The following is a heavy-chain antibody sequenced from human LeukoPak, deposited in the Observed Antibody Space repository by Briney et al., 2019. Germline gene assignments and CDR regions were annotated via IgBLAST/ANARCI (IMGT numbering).Heavy chain of an antibody. V-gene: IGHV3-48*01. J-gene: IGHJ4*02. CDR1: GFTFSSYS. CDR3: ARPSGTSPGLPIFDY. D-gene: IGHD1-7*01. CDR2: ISSSSSTI. Sequence: PGGSLRLSCAASGFTFSSYSMNWVRQAPGKGLEWVSYISSSSSTIYYADSVKGRFTISRDNAKNSLYLQMNSLRAEDTAVYYCARPSGTSPGLPIFDYWGQGTLVTVSS.